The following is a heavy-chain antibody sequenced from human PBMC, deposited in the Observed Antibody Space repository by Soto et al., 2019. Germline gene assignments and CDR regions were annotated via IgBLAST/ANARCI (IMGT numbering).Heavy chain of an antibody. Sequence: EVQLVESGGGLVEPGRSLRLSCTGSGFTFADYAMYWFRQAPGKGLEWIGIIRSQPYGGTTEYAASVKGRFTISRDDSKSIAYLEVNSLKTEDTAVYYCTRDFWSGYYQHSGFDYWGQGTLVTVPS. D-gene: IGHD3-3*01. V-gene: IGHV3-49*03. CDR2: IRSQPYGGTT. CDR3: TRDFWSGYYQHSGFDY. J-gene: IGHJ4*02. CDR1: GFTFADYA.